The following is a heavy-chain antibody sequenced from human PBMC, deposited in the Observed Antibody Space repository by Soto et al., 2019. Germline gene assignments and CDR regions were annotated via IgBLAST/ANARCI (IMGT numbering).Heavy chain of an antibody. Sequence: QVQLQESGPGLVKPSGTLSLTCAVSGGSITSTNWWSWFRQPPGKGLEWIGEIYHSGSTNYNPSLKRRVTLSLDKSKNQISLKLSSVTAADTAMYYCAKSRDVLTGYATIDNWGQGTLVTVSS. V-gene: IGHV4-4*02. CDR1: GGSITSTNW. D-gene: IGHD3-9*01. CDR2: IYHSGST. CDR3: AKSRDVLTGYATIDN. J-gene: IGHJ4*02.